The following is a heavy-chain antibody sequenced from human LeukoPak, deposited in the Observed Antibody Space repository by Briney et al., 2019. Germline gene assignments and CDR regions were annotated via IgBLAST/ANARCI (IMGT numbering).Heavy chain of an antibody. CDR3: AGAQAVAGPSFDY. CDR1: GGSISSSNW. CDR2: IYHSGST. V-gene: IGHV4-4*02. Sequence: SGTLSLTCAVSGGSISSSNWWSWVRQPPGKGLEWIGEIYHSGSTNYNPSLKSRVTISVDKSKNQFSLKLSSVTAADTAVYYCAGAQAVAGPSFDYWGQGTLVTVSS. J-gene: IGHJ4*02. D-gene: IGHD6-19*01.